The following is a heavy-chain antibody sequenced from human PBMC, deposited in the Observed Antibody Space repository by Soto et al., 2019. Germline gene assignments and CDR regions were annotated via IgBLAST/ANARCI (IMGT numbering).Heavy chain of an antibody. Sequence: QVQLVQSGAEVKKPGSSVKVSCKASGGTFSSYAISWVRQAPGQGLEWMGGIIPIFGTANCAQKFQGRVTITADESTSTAYMELSSLRSEDTAVYYCARRKDYSNYEVLAWFDPWGQGTLVTVSS. V-gene: IGHV1-69*01. D-gene: IGHD4-4*01. CDR3: ARRKDYSNYEVLAWFDP. CDR2: IIPIFGTA. CDR1: GGTFSSYA. J-gene: IGHJ5*02.